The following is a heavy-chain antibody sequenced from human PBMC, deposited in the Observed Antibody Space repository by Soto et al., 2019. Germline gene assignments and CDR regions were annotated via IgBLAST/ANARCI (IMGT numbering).Heavy chain of an antibody. J-gene: IGHJ3*02. CDR1: GFTFSSYA. D-gene: IGHD3-10*01. CDR2: ISYDGSNK. Sequence: QVQLVESGGGVVQPGRSLRLSCAASGFTFSSYAMHWVRQAPGKGLEWVAVISYDGSNKYYADSVKGRFTISRDNSKNTLYLQMNSLRAEDTAVYYCARDSDGGGVRGVIIELFDIWGQGTMVTVSS. CDR3: ARDSDGGGVRGVIIELFDI. V-gene: IGHV3-30-3*01.